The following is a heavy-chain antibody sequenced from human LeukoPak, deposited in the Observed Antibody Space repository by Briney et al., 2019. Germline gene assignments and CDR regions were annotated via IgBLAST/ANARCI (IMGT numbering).Heavy chain of an antibody. V-gene: IGHV4-61*02. D-gene: IGHD5-12*01. CDR1: GGSISSGSYY. Sequence: SETLSLTCTVSGGSISSGSYYWTWIRQPAGKGLEWIGRIYTSGSTNYNPSLKSRVTISVDTSKNQFSLKRSSVTAADTAVYYCARWGYSGYDLSLSWFDPWGQGTLVTVSS. CDR2: IYTSGST. CDR3: ARWGYSGYDLSLSWFDP. J-gene: IGHJ5*02.